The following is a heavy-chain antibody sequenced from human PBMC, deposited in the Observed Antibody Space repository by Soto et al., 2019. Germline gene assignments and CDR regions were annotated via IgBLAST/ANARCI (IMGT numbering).Heavy chain of an antibody. V-gene: IGHV3-53*01. Sequence: GGSLRLSCEASGFTAKNYQMNWVRQAPGKGLEWVSVIYSGGVTYYPDSVKGRFTIIRDTSKNAVYLQMNSLRADDTAIYYCARDPSTTGYYGLDVWGQGTTVTVSS. CDR3: ARDPSTTGYYGLDV. CDR1: GFTAKNYQ. CDR2: IYSGGVT. J-gene: IGHJ6*02.